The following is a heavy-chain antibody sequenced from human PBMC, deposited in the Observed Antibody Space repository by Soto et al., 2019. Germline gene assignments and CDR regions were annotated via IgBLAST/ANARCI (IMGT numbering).Heavy chain of an antibody. Sequence: GGSLRLSCAASGFTFSSYGMHWVRQAPGKGLEWVAVISYDGSNKYYADSVKGRFTISRDNSKNTLYLQMNSLRAEDTAVYYCAKDPFGSSSPFDYWGQGTLVTVS. CDR2: ISYDGSNK. J-gene: IGHJ4*02. V-gene: IGHV3-30*18. CDR3: AKDPFGSSSPFDY. D-gene: IGHD6-6*01. CDR1: GFTFSSYG.